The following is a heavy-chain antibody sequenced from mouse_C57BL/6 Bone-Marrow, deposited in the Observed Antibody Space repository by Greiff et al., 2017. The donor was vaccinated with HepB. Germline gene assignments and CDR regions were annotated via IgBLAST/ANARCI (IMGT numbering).Heavy chain of an antibody. CDR3: LLTFFDY. D-gene: IGHD1-1*01. CDR1: GYTFTSYW. V-gene: IGHV1-59*01. CDR2: IDPSDSYT. Sequence: QVQLQQPGAELVRPGTSVKLSCKASGYTFTSYWMHWVKQRPGQGLEWIGVIDPSDSYTNYNQKFKGKATLTVDTSSSTAYMQLSSLTSEDSAVYYCLLTFFDYWGQGTTLTVSS. J-gene: IGHJ2*01.